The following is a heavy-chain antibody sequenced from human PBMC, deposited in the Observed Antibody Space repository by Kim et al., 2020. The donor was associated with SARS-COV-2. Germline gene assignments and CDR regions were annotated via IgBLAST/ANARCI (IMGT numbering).Heavy chain of an antibody. CDR1: GYTLTELS. V-gene: IGHV1-24*01. CDR3: ATLDSSGYYKGYYFDY. J-gene: IGHJ4*02. Sequence: ASVKVSCKVSGYTLTELSMHWVRQAPGKGLEWMGGFDPEDGETIYAQKFQGRVTMTEDTSTDTAYMDLSSMRSEDTGVYYCATLDSSGYYKGYYFDYWGQGTLVTVSS. CDR2: FDPEDGET. D-gene: IGHD3-22*01.